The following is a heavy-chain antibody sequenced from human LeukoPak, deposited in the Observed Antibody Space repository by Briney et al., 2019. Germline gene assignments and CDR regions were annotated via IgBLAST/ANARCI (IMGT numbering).Heavy chain of an antibody. CDR2: ISGGGSTI. CDR3: ARGMVTMVRGVIIY. J-gene: IGHJ4*02. V-gene: IGHV3-48*03. Sequence: GGSLRLSCAASGFTFSTYEMNWVRQTPGKGLEWVSYISGGGSTIFYADSVKGRFTISRDNAKNSLYLQMNSLRAEDTAVYYCARGMVTMVRGVIIYWGQGTLVTVSS. CDR1: GFTFSTYE. D-gene: IGHD3-10*01.